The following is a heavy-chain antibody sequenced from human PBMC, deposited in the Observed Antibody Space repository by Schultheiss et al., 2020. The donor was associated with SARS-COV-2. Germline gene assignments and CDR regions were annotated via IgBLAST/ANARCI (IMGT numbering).Heavy chain of an antibody. CDR1: GFTFSDYY. Sequence: GGSLRLSCAASGFTFSDYYMSWIRQAPGKGLEWVSYISSGGSTYYAGSVKGRFTISRDNAKNSLDLQMNSLRAEDTAVYYCARGDSSSWYSGLHYYYGMDVWGQGTTVTVSS. J-gene: IGHJ6*02. CDR2: ISSGGST. D-gene: IGHD6-13*01. V-gene: IGHV3-11*04. CDR3: ARGDSSSWYSGLHYYYGMDV.